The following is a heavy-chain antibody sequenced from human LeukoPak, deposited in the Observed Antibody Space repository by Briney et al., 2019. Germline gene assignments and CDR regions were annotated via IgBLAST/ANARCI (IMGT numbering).Heavy chain of an antibody. J-gene: IGHJ4*02. D-gene: IGHD3-10*01. Sequence: GGSLRLSCAASGFTFSDYYMSWIRQAPGKGLEWVSYISSSGSTIYYADSVKDRFTISRDNAKNSLYLQMNSLRAEDTAVYYCARGRYYYGSGEDYFDYWGQGTLVTVSS. CDR1: GFTFSDYY. CDR2: ISSSGSTI. CDR3: ARGRYYYGSGEDYFDY. V-gene: IGHV3-11*04.